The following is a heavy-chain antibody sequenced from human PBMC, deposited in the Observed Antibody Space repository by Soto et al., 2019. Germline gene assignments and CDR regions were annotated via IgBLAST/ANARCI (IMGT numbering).Heavy chain of an antibody. CDR3: AKVFYSGNKGYFDY. J-gene: IGHJ4*02. V-gene: IGHV3-23*01. D-gene: IGHD1-26*01. CDR1: GFSFSNYG. CDR2: ISRSGSDT. Sequence: GGSLRLSCAASGFSFSNYGMFWVRQAPGQGPEWLSAISRSGSDTYYTDSVKGRFTISRDNSKNTLFLQMNSLRAEDTAVYYCAKVFYSGNKGYFDYWGPGTLVTVSS.